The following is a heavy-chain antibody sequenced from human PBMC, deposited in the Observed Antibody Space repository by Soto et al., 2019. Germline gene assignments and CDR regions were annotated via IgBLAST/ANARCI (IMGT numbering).Heavy chain of an antibody. V-gene: IGHV1-18*01. J-gene: IGHJ5*02. CDR3: AREHHHLNRFDP. CDR2: ISAYNGNT. Sequence: ASVKVSCKASGYTFASYAISWMRQAPVQGLEWMGWISAYNGNTNYAQKLQGRVTMTTVTSTSTAYMELRSMRSDDTAVYYCAREHHHLNRFDPWGQGTLVTVSS. CDR1: GYTFASYA.